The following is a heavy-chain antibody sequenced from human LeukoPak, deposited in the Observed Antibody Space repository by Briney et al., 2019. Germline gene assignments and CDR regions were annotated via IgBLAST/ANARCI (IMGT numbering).Heavy chain of an antibody. J-gene: IGHJ4*02. D-gene: IGHD6-6*01. CDR2: IYSGGST. CDR3: ARVGSSSWDFDY. CDR1: GFTFSSYG. V-gene: IGHV3-53*04. Sequence: GGSLRLSCAASGFTFSSYGMHWVRQAPGKGLEWVSVIYSGGSTYYADSVKGRFTISRHNSKNTLYLQMNSLRAEDTAVYYCARVGSSSWDFDYWGQGTLVTVSS.